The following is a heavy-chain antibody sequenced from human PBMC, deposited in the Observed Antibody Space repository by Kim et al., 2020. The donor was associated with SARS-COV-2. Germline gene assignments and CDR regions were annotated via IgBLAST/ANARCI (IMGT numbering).Heavy chain of an antibody. D-gene: IGHD6-13*01. Sequence: SETLSLTCTVSGGSISSYYWSWIRQPPGKGLEWIGYIYYSGSTNYNPSLKSRVTISVDTSKNQFSLKLSSVTAADTAVYYCARRHIAAAGGRTQGYYYYYGMDVGGQGTTVTVSS. V-gene: IGHV4-59*08. CDR3: ARRHIAAAGGRTQGYYYYYGMDV. CDR1: GGSISSYY. CDR2: IYYSGST. J-gene: IGHJ6*02.